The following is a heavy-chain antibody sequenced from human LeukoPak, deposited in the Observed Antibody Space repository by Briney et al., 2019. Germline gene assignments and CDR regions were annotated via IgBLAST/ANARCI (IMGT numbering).Heavy chain of an antibody. CDR3: ARDRSSGGDYAALGY. Sequence: ASLKVSCKASGYTFTSYGISWVRQAPGQGLEWMAWISAYNGNTNYAQKLKGRVTMTTDTSTSTAYMKLRSLRSDDTAVYYCARDRSSGGDYAALGYWGQGTLVTVSS. CDR1: GYTFTSYG. J-gene: IGHJ4*02. D-gene: IGHD4-17*01. V-gene: IGHV1-18*01. CDR2: ISAYNGNT.